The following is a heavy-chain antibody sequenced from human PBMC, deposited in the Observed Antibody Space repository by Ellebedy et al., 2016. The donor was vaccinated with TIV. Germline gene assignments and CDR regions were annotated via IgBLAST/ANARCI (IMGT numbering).Heavy chain of an antibody. V-gene: IGHV3-30*03. Sequence: PGGSLRLSCAASGFTFSTYGTHWVRQVPGKVLEWVAVITPDGSYKTYADSVKGRFSVSRDNSKKTVDLQMNSLRPEDTAVYYCVRDGYSDTWYAKGFDPWGQGTLVIVSS. CDR3: VRDGYSDTWYAKGFDP. J-gene: IGHJ5*02. D-gene: IGHD5-12*01. CDR2: ITPDGSYK. CDR1: GFTFSTYG.